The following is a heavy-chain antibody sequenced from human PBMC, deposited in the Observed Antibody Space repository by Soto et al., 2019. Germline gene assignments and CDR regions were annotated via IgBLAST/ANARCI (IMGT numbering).Heavy chain of an antibody. D-gene: IGHD3-3*01. CDR3: ARERFLEWLSTTNYYYYGMDV. J-gene: IGHJ6*01. CDR2: INPNSGGT. V-gene: IGHV1-2*02. CDR1: GYTFTGYY. Sequence: ASVKVSCKASGYTFTGYYMHWVRQAPGQGLEWMGWINPNSGGTNYAQKFQGRVTMTRDTSISTAYMGLSRLRSDDTAVYYCARERFLEWLSTTNYYYYGMDVWGQGTTVTVSS.